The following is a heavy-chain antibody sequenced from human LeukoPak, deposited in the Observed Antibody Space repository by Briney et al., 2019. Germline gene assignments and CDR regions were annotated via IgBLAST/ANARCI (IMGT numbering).Heavy chain of an antibody. CDR1: GFSLSTSGMC. CDR3: ARLVVPAANADYYGMDV. D-gene: IGHD2-2*01. V-gene: IGHV2-70*11. CDR2: IDWDDDK. J-gene: IGHJ6*02. Sequence: SGPTLVNPTQTLTLTCTFSGFSLSTSGMCVSWIRQPPGKALEWLARIDWDDDKYYSTSLKTRLTISKDTSKNQVVLTVTNMDPVDTATYYCARLVVPAANADYYGMDVWDQGTTVTVSS.